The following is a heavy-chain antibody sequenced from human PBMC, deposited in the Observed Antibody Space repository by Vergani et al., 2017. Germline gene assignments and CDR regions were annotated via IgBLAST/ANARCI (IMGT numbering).Heavy chain of an antibody. Sequence: QVQLVQSGAEVKKPGASVKVSCKASGYTFTGYYMHWVRQAPGQGLEWMGWINPNSGGTNYAQKFQGRVTMTRDTSISTAYRELSRLRSDDTAVYYCARAGGQTRGVGSPVSWFDPWGQGTLVTVSS. V-gene: IGHV1-2*02. CDR1: GYTFTGYY. D-gene: IGHD4-23*01. CDR2: INPNSGGT. J-gene: IGHJ5*02. CDR3: ARAGGQTRGVGSPVSWFDP.